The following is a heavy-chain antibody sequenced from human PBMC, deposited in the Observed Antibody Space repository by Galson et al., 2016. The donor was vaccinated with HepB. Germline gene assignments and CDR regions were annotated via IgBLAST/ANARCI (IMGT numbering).Heavy chain of an antibody. Sequence: SVKVSCKASGYIFTSHSMHWVRQAPGQGLEWMAMINPSGGSTSYAQKFQSRVTVTRDTSTSTVYMELSSLGSEDPAVYYCARIIGSGHYLVDYWGQGTLVTVSS. V-gene: IGHV1-46*01. D-gene: IGHD3-22*01. J-gene: IGHJ4*02. CDR2: INPSGGST. CDR1: GYIFTSHS. CDR3: ARIIGSGHYLVDY.